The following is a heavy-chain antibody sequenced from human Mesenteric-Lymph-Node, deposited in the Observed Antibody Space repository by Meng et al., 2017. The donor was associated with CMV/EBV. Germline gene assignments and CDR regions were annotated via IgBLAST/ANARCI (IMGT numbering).Heavy chain of an antibody. CDR2: IYYSGST. CDR3: ARGILTGYHY. J-gene: IGHJ4*02. V-gene: IGHV4-59*01. D-gene: IGHD3-9*01. CDR1: GGSISRYY. Sequence: LSLTCTVSGGSISRYYWGWIRQPPGKGLEWIGYIYYSGSTNYNPSLKSRVTISVDTSKNQFSLKLSSVTAADTAVYYCARGILTGYHYWGQGTLVTVSS.